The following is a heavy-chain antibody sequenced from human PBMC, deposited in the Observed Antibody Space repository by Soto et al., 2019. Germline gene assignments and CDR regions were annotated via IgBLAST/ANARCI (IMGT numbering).Heavy chain of an antibody. J-gene: IGHJ6*02. V-gene: IGHV3-15*07. CDR1: GLTFNNAW. CDR3: TTAVTV. Sequence: TGGSLRLSCASSGLTFNNAWMNWVRQSPGKGLEWVGRIKSKTDGGRTDYAAPVKGRFTISRDDSKNTRYLQMNSLKTEDPPVYYCTTAVTVWGQGITVTVSS. CDR2: IKSKTDGGRT.